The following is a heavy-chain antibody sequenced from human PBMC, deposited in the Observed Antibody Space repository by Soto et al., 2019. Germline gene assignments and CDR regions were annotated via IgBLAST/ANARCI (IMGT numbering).Heavy chain of an antibody. J-gene: IGHJ3*01. CDR3: ARVERGTATTVVDAFDF. CDR2: MSHSDGT. Sequence: QVQLQQWGAGLLKPSETLSLTCAVYGGFVSSGSYYWSWIRQPPGKGLEWIGEMSHSDGTHFNPSLKSRVTISVDTSKNQFSLKMSSVPAADTALYYCARVERGTATTVVDAFDFWGPGTMVTVSS. CDR1: GGFVSSGSYY. V-gene: IGHV4-34*01. D-gene: IGHD1-1*01.